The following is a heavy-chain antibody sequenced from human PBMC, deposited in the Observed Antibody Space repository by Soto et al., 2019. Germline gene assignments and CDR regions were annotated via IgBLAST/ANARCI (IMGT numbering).Heavy chain of an antibody. D-gene: IGHD6-19*01. CDR1: GDSVSSNSAA. CDR3: ARGYSSGWYVHSYYCYYGMDV. CDR2: TYYRSKWYN. J-gene: IGHJ6*02. Sequence: SQTLSLTCAISGDSVSSNSAAWNWIRQSPSRGLEWLGRTYYRSKWYNDYAVSVKSRITINPDTSKNQFSLQLNSVTPEDTAVYYCARGYSSGWYVHSYYCYYGMDVWGQGTTVTVSS. V-gene: IGHV6-1*01.